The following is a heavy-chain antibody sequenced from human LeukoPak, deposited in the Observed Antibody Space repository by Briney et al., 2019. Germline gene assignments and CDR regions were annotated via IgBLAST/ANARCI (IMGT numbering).Heavy chain of an antibody. V-gene: IGHV3-53*01. J-gene: IGHJ4*02. Sequence: PGGSLRLSCAASGFTFSSYSMTWVRQAPGKGLEWVSVIYSGGNTYYADSVKGRFTISRDNSKNTLYLQMNSLRAEDTAVYYCARDSSGPHSYDSWGQGTLVTVSS. D-gene: IGHD6-19*01. CDR1: GFTFSSYS. CDR3: ARDSSGPHSYDS. CDR2: IYSGGNT.